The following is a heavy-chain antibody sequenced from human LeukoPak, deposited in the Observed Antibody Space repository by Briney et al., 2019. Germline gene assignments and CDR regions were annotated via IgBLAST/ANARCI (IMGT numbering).Heavy chain of an antibody. CDR1: GYTFTSYY. J-gene: IGHJ4*02. CDR3: ARGNYFGSGSYHKGFDY. CDR2: VNPSGGST. V-gene: IGHV1-46*01. Sequence: ASVKVSCKASGYTFTSYYMHWVRQAPGQGLEWMGVVNPSGGSTYYAQKFQGRVTMTRDTSTSTLCVELSSLRSEDTAVYYCARGNYFGSGSYHKGFDYWGQGTLVTVSS. D-gene: IGHD3-10*01.